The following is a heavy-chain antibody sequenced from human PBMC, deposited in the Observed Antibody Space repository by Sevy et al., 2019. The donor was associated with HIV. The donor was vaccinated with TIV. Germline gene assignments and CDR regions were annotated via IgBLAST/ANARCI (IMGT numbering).Heavy chain of an antibody. J-gene: IGHJ6*02. V-gene: IGHV3-30*18. D-gene: IGHD3-22*01. CDR2: ISYDGNLK. CDR1: GFDFFNAW. Sequence: GGSLRLSCAASGFDFFNAWMTWVRQAPGKGLEWVALISYDGNLKYYADSAKGRFTISRDNSKNTLYLQMNSLRPEDTAVYYCVKAPNDYDNSGWAGLEVWGQGTTVTVSS. CDR3: VKAPNDYDNSGWAGLEV.